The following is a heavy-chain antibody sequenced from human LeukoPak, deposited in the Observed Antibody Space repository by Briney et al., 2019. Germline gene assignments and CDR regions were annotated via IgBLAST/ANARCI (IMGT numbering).Heavy chain of an antibody. J-gene: IGHJ4*02. CDR1: GFTFSSYS. V-gene: IGHV3-21*01. CDR2: ISSSSSYI. D-gene: IGHD3-10*01. Sequence: KSGGSLRLSCAASGFTFSSYSMNWVRQAPGKGLEWVSSISSSSSYIYYADSVKGRFTISRDNAKNSLYLQMNSLRAEDTAVYYCADSGGYYGSGSLDYWGQGTLVTVSS. CDR3: ADSGGYYGSGSLDY.